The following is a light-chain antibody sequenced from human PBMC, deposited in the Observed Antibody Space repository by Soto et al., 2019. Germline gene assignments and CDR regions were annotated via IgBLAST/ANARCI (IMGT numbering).Light chain of an antibody. CDR3: SSYSSSTTHVV. CDR2: DVS. J-gene: IGLJ2*01. CDR1: STDVGDFNY. Sequence: QSVLTQPPSVSGSPGRSVTISCTGTSTDVGDFNYVSWYQHLPGRAPKLIIYDVSNRPSGISYRFSASKSGRTASLTISGLQAEDEADYYCSSYSSSTTHVVFGGGTKLTVL. V-gene: IGLV2-14*03.